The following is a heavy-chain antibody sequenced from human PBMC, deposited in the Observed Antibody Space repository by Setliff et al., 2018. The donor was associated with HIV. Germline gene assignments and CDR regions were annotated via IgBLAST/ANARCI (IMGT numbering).Heavy chain of an antibody. J-gene: IGHJ4*02. CDR1: GGSIINTRYY. CDR2: IYHSGTT. CDR3: AREYYYGSGTWGGLD. V-gene: IGHV4-39*02. D-gene: IGHD3-10*01. Sequence: PSETLSLTCTVSGGSIINTRYYWGWMRQTPGKGLEWIGRIYHSGTTYYNPSLKSRVTISVDTSKNQFSLKLSSVTAADTAVYYCAREYYYGSGTWGGLDWGQGTLVTVSS.